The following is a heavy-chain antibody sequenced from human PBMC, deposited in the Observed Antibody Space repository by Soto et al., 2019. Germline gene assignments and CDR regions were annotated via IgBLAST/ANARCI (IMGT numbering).Heavy chain of an antibody. Sequence: QVQLQQWGAGLLKPSETLSLTCAVYGGSFSGYYWSWIRQPPGKGLEWIGEINHSGRTNYNPSLKSRVTITVDTSKNQFSLKLSSVTAADTAVYYCARRSYYYYYYCMDVWGQGTTVTVSS. CDR2: INHSGRT. J-gene: IGHJ6*02. V-gene: IGHV4-34*01. CDR3: ARRSYYYYYYCMDV. CDR1: GGSFSGYY. D-gene: IGHD1-26*01.